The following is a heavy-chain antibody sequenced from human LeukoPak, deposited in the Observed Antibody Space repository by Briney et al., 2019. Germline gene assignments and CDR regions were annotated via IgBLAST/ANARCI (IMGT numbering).Heavy chain of an antibody. CDR1: GGPISSSSYY. D-gene: IGHD7-27*01. J-gene: IGHJ3*02. Sequence: PSETLSLTCTVSGGPISSSSYYWGWIRQPPGKGLEWIGSIYYSGSTYYNPSLKSRVTISVDTSKNQFSLKLSSVTAADTAVYYCARDSNWGRAFDIWGQGTMVTVSS. CDR3: ARDSNWGRAFDI. V-gene: IGHV4-39*07. CDR2: IYYSGST.